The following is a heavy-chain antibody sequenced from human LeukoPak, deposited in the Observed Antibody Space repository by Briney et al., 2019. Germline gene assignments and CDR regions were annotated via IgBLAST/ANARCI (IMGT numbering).Heavy chain of an antibody. Sequence: PSETQSLTCTVSGGSISSYYWSWIRQPPGKGLEWIGYIYYSGSTNYNPSLKSRVTISVDTSKNQFSLKLSSVTAADTAVYYCARDRGSSWYVGWFDPWGQGTLVTVSS. D-gene: IGHD6-13*01. CDR3: ARDRGSSWYVGWFDP. CDR2: IYYSGST. V-gene: IGHV4-59*01. CDR1: GGSISSYY. J-gene: IGHJ5*02.